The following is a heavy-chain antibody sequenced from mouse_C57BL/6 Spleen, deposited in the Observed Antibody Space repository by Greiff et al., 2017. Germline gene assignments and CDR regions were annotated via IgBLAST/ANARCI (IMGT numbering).Heavy chain of an antibody. CDR3: ARSVYDGYWYFDV. V-gene: IGHV1-82*01. D-gene: IGHD2-3*01. CDR2: IYPGDGDT. CDR1: GYAFSSSW. Sequence: VQLQQSGPELVKPGASVKISCKASGYAFSSSWMNWVKQRPGKGLEWIGRIYPGDGDTNYNGKFKGKATLTADKSSSTAYMQLSSLTSEDSAVYFCARSVYDGYWYFDVWGTGTTVTVSS. J-gene: IGHJ1*03.